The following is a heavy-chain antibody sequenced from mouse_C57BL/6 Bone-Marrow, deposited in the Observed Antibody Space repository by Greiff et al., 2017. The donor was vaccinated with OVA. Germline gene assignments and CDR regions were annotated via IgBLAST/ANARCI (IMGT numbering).Heavy chain of an antibody. V-gene: IGHV1-22*01. CDR3: ARYYGSLDYFDY. D-gene: IGHD1-1*01. Sequence: EVHLVESGPELVKPGASVKMSCKASGYTFTDYNMHWVKQSPGKSLEWIGYINPNNGGTSYNQKFNGKAPLTVNKSSSTAYMELRSLTSEEAAVYYCARYYGSLDYFDYWGQETTLTVAS. J-gene: IGHJ2*01. CDR2: INPNNGGT. CDR1: GYTFTDYN.